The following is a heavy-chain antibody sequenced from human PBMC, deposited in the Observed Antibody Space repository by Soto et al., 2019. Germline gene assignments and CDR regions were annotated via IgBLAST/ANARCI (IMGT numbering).Heavy chain of an antibody. CDR2: ISSSTSYV. CDR1: GFTFSSYA. D-gene: IGHD2-2*01. Sequence: GGSLRLSCAASGFTFSSYAMSWVRQAPGKGLEWVASISSSTSYVYYADSVKGRFSTSRDNAKNILYLEMYALRTEDTAVYYCARDPSEGRVGNWFESWGQGTRVTVSS. V-gene: IGHV3-21*06. CDR3: ARDPSEGRVGNWFES. J-gene: IGHJ5*01.